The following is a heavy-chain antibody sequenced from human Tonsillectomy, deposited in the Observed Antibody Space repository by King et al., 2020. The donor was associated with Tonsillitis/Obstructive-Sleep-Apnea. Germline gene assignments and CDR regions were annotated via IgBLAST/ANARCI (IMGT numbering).Heavy chain of an antibody. CDR3: ASLVDSNNWHDFDY. Sequence: QLQESGPGLVKPSETLSLTCTVSGGSISSSSYYWGWIRQPPGKGLEWIGSMYYSGSTYYNPSLKSRVTISVDTSKNQFSLKLSSVTAADTAVYYCASLVDSNNWHDFDYWGQGTLVTVSS. D-gene: IGHD1-1*01. CDR2: MYYSGST. CDR1: GGSISSSSYY. V-gene: IGHV4-39*01. J-gene: IGHJ4*02.